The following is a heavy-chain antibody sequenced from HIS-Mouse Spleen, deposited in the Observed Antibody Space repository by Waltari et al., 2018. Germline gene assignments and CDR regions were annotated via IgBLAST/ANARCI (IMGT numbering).Heavy chain of an antibody. D-gene: IGHD6-13*01. CDR3: ARALIAAFDY. Sequence: QVQLQQWGAGLLKPSETMSRTGVVDGGSVSGYYWSWIRQPPGKGLEWSGEINHSGSTNYNPSLKSRVTISVDTSKNQFSLKLSSVTAADTAVYYCARALIAAFDYWGQGTLVTVSS. CDR1: GGSVSGYY. CDR2: INHSGST. V-gene: IGHV4-34*01. J-gene: IGHJ4*02.